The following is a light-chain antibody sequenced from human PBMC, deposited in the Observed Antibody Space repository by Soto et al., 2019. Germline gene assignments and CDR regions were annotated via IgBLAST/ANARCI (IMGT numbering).Light chain of an antibody. CDR1: QSLLHSNGYNY. J-gene: IGKJ1*01. CDR3: MQPLQSWT. V-gene: IGKV2-28*01. Sequence: DIVMTESPLSLPFTPGEPCSISCSFSQSLLHSNGYNYLDWYLQKPGQSPQLLIYLGSNRASGVPDRFSGSGSVTDFTLKISSVEAEDVGVYSCMQPLQSWTFGQGTKVDIK. CDR2: LGS.